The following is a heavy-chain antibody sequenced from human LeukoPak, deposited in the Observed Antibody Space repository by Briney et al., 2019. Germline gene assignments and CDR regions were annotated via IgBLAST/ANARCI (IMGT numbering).Heavy chain of an antibody. J-gene: IGHJ3*02. CDR3: ARDLGYDYVWGSYRYTGGAFDI. V-gene: IGHV3-48*02. D-gene: IGHD3-16*02. CDR2: ISSSSSTI. CDR1: GFYFSASW. Sequence: GGSLRLSCVASGFYFSASWMTWVRQAPGKGLEWVSYISSSSSTIYYADSVKGRFTISRDNAKNSLYLQMNSLRDEDTAVYYCARDLGYDYVWGSYRYTGGAFDIWGQGTMVTVSS.